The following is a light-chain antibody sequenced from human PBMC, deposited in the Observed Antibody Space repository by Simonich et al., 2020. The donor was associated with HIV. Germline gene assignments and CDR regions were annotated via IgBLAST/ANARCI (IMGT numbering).Light chain of an antibody. CDR3: QQYNSYPFT. Sequence: DIQMTQSPSTLSASVGDRVTIPCRYSQSISSWLAWYQQKPGKAPKQLIYKASSLERWVPSRFSGSGSGTQFTLTISSLQPDDFATYYCQQYNSYPFTFGQGTKLEIK. J-gene: IGKJ2*01. V-gene: IGKV1-5*03. CDR1: QSISSW. CDR2: KAS.